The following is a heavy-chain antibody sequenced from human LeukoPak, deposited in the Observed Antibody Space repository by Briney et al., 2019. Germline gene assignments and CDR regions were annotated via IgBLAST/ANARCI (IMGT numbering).Heavy chain of an antibody. D-gene: IGHD2-15*01. CDR2: IDKKDNLYAT. CDR1: GFTFSGSA. V-gene: IGHV3-73*01. CDR3: TRDRGTYNWFDP. J-gene: IGHJ5*02. Sequence: GGSLRLSCAASGFTFSGSAVHWVRQSSGKGLEWVGHIDKKDNLYATAYAESVKGRFTISRDDSKDTAFLHMDSLKTEDTALYYCTRDRGTYNWFDPWGQGTLVTVSA.